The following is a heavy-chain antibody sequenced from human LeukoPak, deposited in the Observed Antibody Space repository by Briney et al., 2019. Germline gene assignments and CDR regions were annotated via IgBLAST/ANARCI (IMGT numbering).Heavy chain of an antibody. V-gene: IGHV1-69*01. CDR1: GGTFSSYA. CDR3: ARGVIAAAGTRYYYYYYGMDV. CDR2: IIPIFGTA. D-gene: IGHD6-13*01. J-gene: IGHJ6*04. Sequence: SVKVSCKASGGTFSSYAISWVRQAPGQGLEWMRGIIPIFGTANYAQKFQGRVTITADESTSTAYMELSSLRSEDTAVYYCARGVIAAAGTRYYYYYYGMDVWGKGTTVTVSS.